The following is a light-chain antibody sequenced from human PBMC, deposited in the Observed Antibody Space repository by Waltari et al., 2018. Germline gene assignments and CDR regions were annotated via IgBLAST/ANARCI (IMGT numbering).Light chain of an antibody. CDR1: QSVRSY. Sequence: EIVLTQSPATLSLSPGERATLSCRTSQSVRSYLAWYQQKPGQAPRRLIYDASNGASGIPARFSGSGSGTDFSLSISSLEPEDFVVYYCQQYNNWPLYTFGQGTKLEI. J-gene: IGKJ2*01. CDR2: DAS. CDR3: QQYNNWPLYT. V-gene: IGKV3-11*01.